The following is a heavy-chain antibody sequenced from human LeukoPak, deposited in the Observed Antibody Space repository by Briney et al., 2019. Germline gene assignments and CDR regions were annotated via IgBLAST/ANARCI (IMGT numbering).Heavy chain of an antibody. CDR3: AKQREGYFDL. CDR1: VGSFSGYY. CDR2: IDHSGST. Sequence: SETLSLTCAVYVGSFSGYYWSWIRQPPGKGLEWIGQIDHSGSTTYNPTLKSRLTISVVTSKNQFSLKVRSVTAADTAMYFCAKQREGYFDLWGRGTLVTVSS. D-gene: IGHD1/OR15-1a*01. V-gene: IGHV4-34*01. J-gene: IGHJ2*01.